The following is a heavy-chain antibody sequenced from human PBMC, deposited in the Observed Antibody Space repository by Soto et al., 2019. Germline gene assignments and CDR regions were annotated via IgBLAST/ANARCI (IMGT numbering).Heavy chain of an antibody. J-gene: IGHJ5*02. CDR2: IYHSGSP. V-gene: IGHV4-30-2*01. D-gene: IGHD3-10*01. CDR3: ASRRITMVRGVKLKNWFDP. CDR1: GGSISSGGYS. Sequence: TLSLTCAVSGGSISSGGYSWSWIRQPPGKGLEWIGYIYHSGSPYYNPSLKSRVTISVDTSKNQFSLKLSSVTAADTAVYYCASRRITMVRGVKLKNWFDPWGQGTLVTVSS.